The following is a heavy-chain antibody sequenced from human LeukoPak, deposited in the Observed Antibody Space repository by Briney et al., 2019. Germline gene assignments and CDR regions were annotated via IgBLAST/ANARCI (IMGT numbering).Heavy chain of an antibody. Sequence: PGRSLRLSCAASGFTFSSYGVHWVRQAPGKGPEWVAVIWFDGSKEYYKDFAKGRFTISRDNSKNTVYLQMNSLRAEDTAVYYCARYYSHTSDWSEGGLDQWGQGTLVTVSS. V-gene: IGHV3-33*08. CDR2: IWFDGSKE. CDR3: ARYYSHTSDWSEGGLDQ. J-gene: IGHJ4*02. D-gene: IGHD6-19*01. CDR1: GFTFSSYG.